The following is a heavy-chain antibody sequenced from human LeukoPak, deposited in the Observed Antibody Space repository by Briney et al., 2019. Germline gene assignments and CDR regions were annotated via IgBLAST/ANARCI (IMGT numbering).Heavy chain of an antibody. D-gene: IGHD2-15*01. J-gene: IGHJ4*02. V-gene: IGHV3-30-3*01. Sequence: GGSLRLSCAASGFTFSSYAMHWVRQAPGKGLEWVAVISYDGSNKYYADSVKGRFTISRDNSKNTLYPQMNSLRAEDTAVYYCARVAFPQGGSSYYFDYWGQGTLVTVSS. CDR1: GFTFSSYA. CDR2: ISYDGSNK. CDR3: ARVAFPQGGSSYYFDY.